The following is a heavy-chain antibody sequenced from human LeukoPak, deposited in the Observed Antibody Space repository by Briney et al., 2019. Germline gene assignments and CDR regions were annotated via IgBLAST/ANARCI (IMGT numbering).Heavy chain of an antibody. Sequence: SETLSLTCTVSGGSISSYYWSWIRQPAGKGLEWIGRIYTSGSTNYNPSLKSRVTMSVDTSKNQFSLKLSSVTAADAAVYYCARVLVDTAMVTSAFDIWGQGTMVTVSS. D-gene: IGHD5-18*01. J-gene: IGHJ3*02. CDR3: ARVLVDTAMVTSAFDI. CDR2: IYTSGST. V-gene: IGHV4-4*07. CDR1: GGSISSYY.